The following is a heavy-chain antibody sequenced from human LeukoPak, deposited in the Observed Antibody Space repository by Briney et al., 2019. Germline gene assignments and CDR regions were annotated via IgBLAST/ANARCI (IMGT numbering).Heavy chain of an antibody. CDR3: ARGDPHADL. CDR2: ITISGHTK. J-gene: IGHJ5*02. V-gene: IGHV3-48*03. CDR1: GFSFRSHW. Sequence: GGSLRLSCVGSGFSFRSHWVNWVRQSPGKGLEWIADITISGHTKNYADSVKGRFTISRDNARTSLYLQMNSLRVEDTGVYYCARGDPHADLWGQGTLVTVSS.